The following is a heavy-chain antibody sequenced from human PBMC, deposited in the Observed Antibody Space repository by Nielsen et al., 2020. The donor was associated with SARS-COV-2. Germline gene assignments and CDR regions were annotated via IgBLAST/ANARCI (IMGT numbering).Heavy chain of an antibody. CDR2: ISYDGSNK. CDR1: GFTFSSYG. V-gene: IGHV3-30*18. Sequence: GSLRLSCAASGFTFSSYGMHWVRQAPGKGLEWVAVISYDGSNKYYADSVKGRFTISRDNSKNTLYLQMNSLRAEDTAVYYCAKTAFRYCSGGGCYFDYWGQGTLVTVSS. CDR3: AKTAFRYCSGGGCYFDY. J-gene: IGHJ4*02. D-gene: IGHD2-15*01.